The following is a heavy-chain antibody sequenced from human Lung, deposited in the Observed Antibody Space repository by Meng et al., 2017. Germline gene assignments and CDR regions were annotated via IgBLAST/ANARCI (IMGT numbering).Heavy chain of an antibody. V-gene: IGHV1-18*01. J-gene: IGHJ4*02. Sequence: QGQLVQDGGEVKKPGASVKVSCEASGYTLSSDGFSWVRKAPGQGLEWLGWINTYNGKTDYAQKFQGRITMTTDTFTSTAYMELRNLRSDDTAVYYCATRGNPYLNCLGQGTLVTVSS. CDR2: INTYNGKT. CDR1: GYTLSSDG. CDR3: ATRGNPYLNC.